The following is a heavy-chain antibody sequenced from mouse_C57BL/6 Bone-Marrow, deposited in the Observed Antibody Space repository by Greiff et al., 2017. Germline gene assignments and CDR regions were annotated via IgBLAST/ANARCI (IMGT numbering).Heavy chain of an antibody. CDR3: ARSMDY. V-gene: IGHV1-59*01. CDR2: IDPSDSYT. J-gene: IGHJ4*01. Sequence: VQLQQPGAELVRPGTSVKLSCKASGYTFTSSWMHWVKQRPGQGLEWIGVIDPSDSYTNYNQKFKGKATFTVDPSSRASYMQISSLTSEDSAVYYCARSMDYWGQGTSVTVSS. CDR1: GYTFTSSW.